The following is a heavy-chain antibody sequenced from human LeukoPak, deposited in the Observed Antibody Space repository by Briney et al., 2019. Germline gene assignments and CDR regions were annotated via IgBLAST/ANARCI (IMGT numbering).Heavy chain of an antibody. J-gene: IGHJ5*02. Sequence: SETLSLTCTVSGDSINNYYWNWIRQPPGRGLDWIGYVYYSGSTNYNPSLKSRVTISVDTSKNQFSLKLTSVTAADTAVYYCARGESGGSGWFDPWGQGTLVTVSS. CDR2: VYYSGST. V-gene: IGHV4-59*01. D-gene: IGHD2-15*01. CDR1: GDSINNYY. CDR3: ARGESGGSGWFDP.